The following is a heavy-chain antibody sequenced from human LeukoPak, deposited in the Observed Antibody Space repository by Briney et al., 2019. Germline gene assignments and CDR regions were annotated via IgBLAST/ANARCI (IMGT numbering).Heavy chain of an antibody. CDR2: ISSSGSTI. J-gene: IGHJ4*02. V-gene: IGHV3-11*01. Sequence: GGSLRLSCAASGFTFSDYYMSWIRQAPGKGLEWVSYISSSGSTIYYADSVKGQFTISRDNAKNSLYLQMNSLRAEDTAVYYCAREYSSEYYFDYWAREPWSPSPQ. CDR3: AREYSSEYYFDY. D-gene: IGHD5-12*01. CDR1: GFTFSDYY.